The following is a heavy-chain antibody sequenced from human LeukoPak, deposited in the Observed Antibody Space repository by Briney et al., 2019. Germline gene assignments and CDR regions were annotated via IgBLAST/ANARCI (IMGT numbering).Heavy chain of an antibody. Sequence: GSSVKVSCKASGGTFSSYAISWVRQAPGQGLEWMGGIIPIFGTANYAQKFQGRVTITADKSTSTAYMELSSLRSEDTAVYYCARAPLHLAIYHYFDYWGQGTLVTVSS. D-gene: IGHD4/OR15-4a*01. CDR2: IIPIFGTA. V-gene: IGHV1-69*06. CDR3: ARAPLHLAIYHYFDY. J-gene: IGHJ4*02. CDR1: GGTFSSYA.